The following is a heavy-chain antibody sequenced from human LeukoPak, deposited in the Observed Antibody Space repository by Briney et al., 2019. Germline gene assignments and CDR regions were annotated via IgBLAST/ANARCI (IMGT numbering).Heavy chain of an antibody. V-gene: IGHV3-72*01. Sequence: GGSLRLSCAATGFTFSDHYMDWVRQAPGKGLEWVGRTRNKANSYTTEYAASVKGRFSISRDDSQNSLYLHMNSLQTDDTAVYFCARSGSYEAFDYWGQGTLVAVSS. CDR3: ARSGSYEAFDY. J-gene: IGHJ4*02. CDR2: TRNKANSYTT. CDR1: GFTFSDHY. D-gene: IGHD3-22*01.